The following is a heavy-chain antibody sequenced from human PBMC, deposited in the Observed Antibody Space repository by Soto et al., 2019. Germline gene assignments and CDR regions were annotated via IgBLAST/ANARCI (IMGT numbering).Heavy chain of an antibody. D-gene: IGHD3-10*02. CDR2: IYWDDDK. J-gene: IGHJ3*02. Sequence: QITLKESGPPLVKPTQTLTLTCTFSGFSLSTSGVGVGWIRQPPGKALEWLALIYWDDDKRYSPSLKSRLTITKDTSKNQVVLTMTNMDPVDTATYYCAHRHEYVLAFDIWGQGTMVTVSS. CDR3: AHRHEYVLAFDI. V-gene: IGHV2-5*02. CDR1: GFSLSTSGVG.